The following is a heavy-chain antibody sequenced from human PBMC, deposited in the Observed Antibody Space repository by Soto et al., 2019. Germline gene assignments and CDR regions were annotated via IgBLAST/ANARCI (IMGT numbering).Heavy chain of an antibody. CDR3: ARNPGNSYGYN. V-gene: IGHV1-18*01. J-gene: IGHJ4*02. Sequence: ASVKVSCKASGYTFTSYGISWVRQAPGQGLEWMGWISAYNGNTNYAQKLQGRVTITRDTSASTAYMEMSSLRSEDTAVYYWARNPGNSYGYNWGRETRLAVSS. CDR1: GYTFTSYG. CDR2: ISAYNGNT. D-gene: IGHD5-18*01.